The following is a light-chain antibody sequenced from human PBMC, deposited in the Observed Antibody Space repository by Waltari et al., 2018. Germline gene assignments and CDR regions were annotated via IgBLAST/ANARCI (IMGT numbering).Light chain of an antibody. CDR1: SGHTTYA. Sequence: QVVLTQSPSASASLGASVQLTCTLDSGHTTYAIAWHQQQPEKGPRYLMKVHIDGSHTNADGVPDRFSGSSSGAERYLIISSLQSEDEADYYCQTWGSGIVVFGGGTKLTVL. CDR3: QTWGSGIVV. J-gene: IGLJ3*02. V-gene: IGLV4-69*01. CDR2: VHIDGSH.